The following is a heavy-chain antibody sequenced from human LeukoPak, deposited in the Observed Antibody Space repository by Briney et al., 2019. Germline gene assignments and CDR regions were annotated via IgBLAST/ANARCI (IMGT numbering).Heavy chain of an antibody. CDR1: GFTFSSYA. V-gene: IGHV3-23*01. Sequence: PGGSLRLSCAGSGFTFSSYAMSWVRQAPGKWLEWVSAISGSGGSTYYADSVKGRFTISRDNSKNTLYLQMNSLRAEDTAVYYCAKDYYGDDGDWFDPWGQGTLVTVSS. CDR3: AKDYYGDDGDWFDP. D-gene: IGHD4-17*01. CDR2: ISGSGGST. J-gene: IGHJ5*02.